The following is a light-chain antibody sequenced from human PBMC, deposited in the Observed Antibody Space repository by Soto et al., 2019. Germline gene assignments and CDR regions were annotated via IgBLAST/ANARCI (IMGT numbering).Light chain of an antibody. Sequence: EIVMTQTPLSSPGTLGQPASISCRSSQSLEHSDGNTYLSWLQQRTGQPPRLLLYKVSNRFSGGPDRISGSGAGTDFTLKISSVEAEDVVVSYCMQATQFPPYTFGQGTKLEIK. CDR1: QSLEHSDGNTY. CDR3: MQATQFPPYT. V-gene: IGKV2-24*01. CDR2: KVS. J-gene: IGKJ2*01.